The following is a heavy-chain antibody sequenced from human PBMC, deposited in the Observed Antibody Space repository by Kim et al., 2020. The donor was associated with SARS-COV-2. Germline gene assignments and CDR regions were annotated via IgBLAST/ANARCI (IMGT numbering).Heavy chain of an antibody. V-gene: IGHV3-23*01. CDR2: ISGSGGST. Sequence: GGSLRLSCAASGFTFSSYAMSWVRQAPGKGLEWVSAISGSGGSTYYADSVKGRFTISRDNSKNTLYLQMNSLRAEDTAVYYCAKTYDFWSGYYLHRRRWFDPWGQGTLVTVSS. J-gene: IGHJ5*02. CDR3: AKTYDFWSGYYLHRRRWFDP. CDR1: GFTFSSYA. D-gene: IGHD3-3*01.